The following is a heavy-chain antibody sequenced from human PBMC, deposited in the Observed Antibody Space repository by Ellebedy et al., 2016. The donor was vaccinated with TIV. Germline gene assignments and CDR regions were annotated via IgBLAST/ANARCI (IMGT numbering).Heavy chain of an antibody. Sequence: GESLKISXGVSGFSFSYYAFHWVRQAPGKGLEWLAVISYNGNNEYHADSVKGRFSISRDNSKKTLSLQMNSLRVEDTAVYFCARGDYGDNEIDYIDYWGQGTLVTVSS. D-gene: IGHD4-17*01. V-gene: IGHV3-30-3*01. J-gene: IGHJ4*02. CDR2: ISYNGNNE. CDR3: ARGDYGDNEIDYIDY. CDR1: GFSFSYYA.